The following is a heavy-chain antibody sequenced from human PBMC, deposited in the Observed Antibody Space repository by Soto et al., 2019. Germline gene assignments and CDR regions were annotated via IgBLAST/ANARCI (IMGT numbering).Heavy chain of an antibody. CDR3: ARESGGATATLDYYCFFMDV. J-gene: IGHJ6*03. V-gene: IGHV1-2*04. CDR2: INPNGGVT. Sequence: QVQLVQSGSEVRKPGASVTVSCRSSGASFKDYYIHWVRQAPGQGFEWMGWINPNGGVTKYAQKFQGWVSMTGDTSIRTVDMQLSRLRSDATAVYYCARESGGATATLDYYCFFMDVWGTGTTVTVSS. CDR1: GASFKDYY. D-gene: IGHD5-12*01.